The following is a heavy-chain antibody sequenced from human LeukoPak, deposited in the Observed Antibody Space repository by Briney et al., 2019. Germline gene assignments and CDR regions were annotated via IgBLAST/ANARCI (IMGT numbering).Heavy chain of an antibody. CDR3: AREGPYSSSSGLDY. D-gene: IGHD6-6*01. CDR2: IRYDGSNK. Sequence: PGGSLRLSCAASGFTFRSYGMHWVRQAPGKGLEWVAFIRYDGSNKYYADSVKGRFTISRDNAKNSLYLQMNSLRAEDTALYYCAREGPYSSSSGLDYWGQGTLVTVSS. CDR1: GFTFRSYG. J-gene: IGHJ4*02. V-gene: IGHV3-30*02.